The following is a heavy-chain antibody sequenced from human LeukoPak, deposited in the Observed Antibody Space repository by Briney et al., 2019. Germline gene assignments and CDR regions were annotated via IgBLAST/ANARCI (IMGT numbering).Heavy chain of an antibody. J-gene: IGHJ4*02. V-gene: IGHV3-15*01. CDR3: ARVGVGVRPLTPKGEDSSN. Sequence: KPGGSLGLSCAASGFTFSNAWMSWVRQAPGKGLEWVGRIKSKTDGGTTDYAAPVKGRFTISRDDSKNTLYLQMNSLKTEDTAVYYCARVGVGVRPLTPKGEDSSNWGQGTLVTVSS. CDR1: GFTFSNAW. D-gene: IGHD3-10*01. CDR2: IKSKTDGGTT.